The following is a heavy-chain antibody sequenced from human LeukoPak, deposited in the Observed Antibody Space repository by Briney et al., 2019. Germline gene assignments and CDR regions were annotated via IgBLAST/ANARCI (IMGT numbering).Heavy chain of an antibody. V-gene: IGHV3-48*01. D-gene: IGHD1-26*01. Sequence: PSGGSLRLSCVASGFTFSRHSMNWVRQAPGKGLEWVAYIGSGSSIIHYTDSVKGRFTISREDAKNSLFLQINSLRAEDTAIYYCVRVPREGHYNWFDPWGQGTLVTVSP. CDR3: VRVPREGHYNWFDP. CDR1: GFTFSRHS. CDR2: IGSGSSII. J-gene: IGHJ5*02.